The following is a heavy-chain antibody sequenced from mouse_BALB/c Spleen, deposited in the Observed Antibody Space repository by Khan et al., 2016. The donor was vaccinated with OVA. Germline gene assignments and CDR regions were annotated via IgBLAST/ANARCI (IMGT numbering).Heavy chain of an antibody. CDR3: ARRGLRWDFDY. CDR2: INPSTGYT. Sequence: QVQLKQSGAELAKPGASVKMSCKASGYTFTNYWIHWVKQSPGQGLEWIGYINPSTGYTEYNQNFKDKATLTADTSSRTAYMQLSSLTSEDSAVLYCARRGLRWDFDYWGQGTTLTVSS. V-gene: IGHV1-7*01. CDR1: GYTFTNYW. D-gene: IGHD2-3*01. J-gene: IGHJ2*01.